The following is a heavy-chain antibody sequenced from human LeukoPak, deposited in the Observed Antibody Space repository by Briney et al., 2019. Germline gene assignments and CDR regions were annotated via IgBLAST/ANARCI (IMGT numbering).Heavy chain of an antibody. CDR3: ARDPGYYDSSGYYYFDY. Sequence: ASVKVSCKASGYTFTSYGISWVRQAPGQGLEWMGWISAYNGNTNYAQKLQGRVTMTTDTSTSTAYMELRSLRSDDTAVYYCARDPGYYDSSGYYYFDYWGQGTLATVSS. V-gene: IGHV1-18*01. D-gene: IGHD3-22*01. J-gene: IGHJ4*02. CDR2: ISAYNGNT. CDR1: GYTFTSYG.